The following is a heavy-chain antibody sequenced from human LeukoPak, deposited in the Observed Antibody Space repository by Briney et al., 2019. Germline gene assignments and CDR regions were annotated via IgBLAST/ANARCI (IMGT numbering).Heavy chain of an antibody. CDR3: AKGGKGFPLGLRFDS. D-gene: IGHD2-21*01. CDR1: GGSISSGGYY. J-gene: IGHJ4*02. CDR2: IYYSGST. Sequence: SETLSLTCTVSGGSISSGGYYWSWIRQHPGKGLEWIGYIYYSGSTYYNPSLKSRVTISVDTSKNQFSLKLTSLTAADTAVYYCAKGGKGFPLGLRFDSWGQGTLVSVSS. V-gene: IGHV4-31*03.